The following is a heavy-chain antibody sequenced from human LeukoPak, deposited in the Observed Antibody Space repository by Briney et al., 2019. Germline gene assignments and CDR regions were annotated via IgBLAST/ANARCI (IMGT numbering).Heavy chain of an antibody. CDR1: GFTFSNYE. CDR3: ASPPYSYYYDSSGYYGGFDY. D-gene: IGHD3-22*01. V-gene: IGHV3-30-3*01. CDR2: ISYDGSNK. J-gene: IGHJ4*02. Sequence: GGSLRLSCAASGFTFSNYEMNWVRQAPGKGLEWVAVISYDGSNKYYADSVKGRFTISRDNSKNTLYLQMNSLRAEDTAVYYCASPPYSYYYDSSGYYGGFDYWGQGTLVTVSS.